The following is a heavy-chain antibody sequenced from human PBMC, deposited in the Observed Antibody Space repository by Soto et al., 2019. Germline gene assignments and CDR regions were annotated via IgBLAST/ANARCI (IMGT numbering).Heavy chain of an antibody. V-gene: IGHV3-30*18. Sequence: AGGSLRLSCAASGFTFSSYGMHWVRQAPGKGLEWVAVISYDGSNKYYADSVKGRFTISRDNSKNTLYLQMNSLRAEDTAVYYCAKESRAALGYWGQGTLVTVSS. J-gene: IGHJ4*02. CDR3: AKESRAALGY. CDR2: ISYDGSNK. D-gene: IGHD3-10*01. CDR1: GFTFSSYG.